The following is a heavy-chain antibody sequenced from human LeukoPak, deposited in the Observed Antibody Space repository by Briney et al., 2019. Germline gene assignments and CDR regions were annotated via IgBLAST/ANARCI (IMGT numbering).Heavy chain of an antibody. CDR3: ATGYSSSWYYFEY. CDR2: FSGSGPNT. V-gene: IGHV3-23*01. D-gene: IGHD6-13*01. J-gene: IGHJ4*02. CDR1: GFTFSTYA. Sequence: GGSLRLSCAPSGFTFSTYAMSWVRQAPGNGLEWVSVFSGSGPNTYYADSVKGRFTISRDNSKKILSLQMNSLRAEDTAVYYCATGYSSSWYYFEYWGQGILVTISS.